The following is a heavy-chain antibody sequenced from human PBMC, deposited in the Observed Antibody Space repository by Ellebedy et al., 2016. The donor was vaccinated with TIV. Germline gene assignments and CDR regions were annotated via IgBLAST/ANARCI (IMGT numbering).Heavy chain of an antibody. D-gene: IGHD6-13*01. CDR2: INPSGGST. CDR3: ARDPNAGMGVVPFDL. Sequence: ASVKVSXXASGYTFTSYYMHWVRQAPGQGLEWMGIINPSGGSTGYAQKFQGRVTMTRDTSTSTVYMELSSLRSEDTAVYYCARDPNAGMGVVPFDLWGRGTLVTVSS. J-gene: IGHJ2*01. V-gene: IGHV1-46*01. CDR1: GYTFTSYY.